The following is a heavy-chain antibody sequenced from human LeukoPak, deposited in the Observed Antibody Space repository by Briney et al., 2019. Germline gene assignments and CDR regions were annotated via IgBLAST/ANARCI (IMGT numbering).Heavy chain of an antibody. CDR3: ASRNDILTGYVFDF. D-gene: IGHD3-9*01. V-gene: IGHV4-34*01. CDR2: INHSGST. Sequence: SETLSLTCAVYGASFSGYYWSWIRQPPGKGLEWIGEINHSGSTNYDPSLKSRVTISVDTSKNQFSLKLTSVTAADTAVYYCASRNDILTGYVFDFWGQGTLVTVSS. J-gene: IGHJ4*02. CDR1: GASFSGYY.